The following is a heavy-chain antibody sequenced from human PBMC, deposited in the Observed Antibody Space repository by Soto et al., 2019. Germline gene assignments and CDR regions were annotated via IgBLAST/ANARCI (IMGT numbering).Heavy chain of an antibody. CDR3: ARVWSGAPDV. Sequence: SATLSLTCTVSGGSISSGGYYWSWIRQHPGKGLEWIGYIYYSGSTYYNPSLKSRVTISVDTSKNQFSLKLSSVTAADTAVYYCARVWSGAPDVWGQGTTVTVSS. J-gene: IGHJ6*02. D-gene: IGHD7-27*01. V-gene: IGHV4-31*03. CDR1: GGSISSGGYY. CDR2: IYYSGST.